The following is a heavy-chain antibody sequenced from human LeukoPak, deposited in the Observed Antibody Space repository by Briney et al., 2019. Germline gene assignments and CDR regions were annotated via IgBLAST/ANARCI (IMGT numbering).Heavy chain of an antibody. Sequence: SVKLSCKVSGGTFSDYSINWVRQAPGQGIEFTGGIIPKFRTENYAHKFGGRVTITADESTTTAYMELSSLRSGDTAMYYCARPNCSGGSCRYYFDYWGQGTLVTVSS. V-gene: IGHV1-69*13. J-gene: IGHJ4*02. CDR2: IIPKFRTE. CDR3: ARPNCSGGSCRYYFDY. CDR1: GGTFSDYS. D-gene: IGHD2-15*01.